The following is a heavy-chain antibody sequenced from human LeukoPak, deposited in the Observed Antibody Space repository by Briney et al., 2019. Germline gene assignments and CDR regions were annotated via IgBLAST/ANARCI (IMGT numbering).Heavy chain of an antibody. V-gene: IGHV1-46*01. CDR2: INPSGGST. CDR3: ARDQLTYYDILTGLPADYYYYGMDV. D-gene: IGHD3-9*01. J-gene: IGHJ6*02. CDR1: GYTFTSYY. Sequence: ASVKVSCKASGYTFTSYYMHWVRQAPGQGLEWMGIINPSGGSTSYAQKFQGRVTMTRDTSTSTVYMELSSLRSEDTAVYYCARDQLTYYDILTGLPADYYYYGMDVWGQGTTVTVSS.